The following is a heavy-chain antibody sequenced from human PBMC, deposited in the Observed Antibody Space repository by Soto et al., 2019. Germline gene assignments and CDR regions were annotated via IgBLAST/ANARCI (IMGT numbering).Heavy chain of an antibody. Sequence: PSETLSLTCTVSGGSISSYYWSWIRQPPGKGLEWIGYIYYSGSTNYNPSPNSRVTISVDTSKNQFSLKLSSVTAADTAVYYCARDDIVVVPAATPYYYYYGMDVWGQGTTVTVSS. V-gene: IGHV4-59*01. CDR3: ARDDIVVVPAATPYYYYYGMDV. CDR1: GGSISSYY. J-gene: IGHJ6*02. D-gene: IGHD2-2*01. CDR2: IYYSGST.